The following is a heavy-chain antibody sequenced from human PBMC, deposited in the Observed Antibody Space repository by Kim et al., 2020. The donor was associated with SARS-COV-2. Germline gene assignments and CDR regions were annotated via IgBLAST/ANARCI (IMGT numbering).Heavy chain of an antibody. J-gene: IGHJ4*02. D-gene: IGHD1-26*01. V-gene: IGHV4-59*08. CDR3: ARQGGNGQISY. CDR1: GASISSYY. CDR2: IYYNGRT. Sequence: SETLSLTCTVSGASISSYYWSWIRQPPGTGLEWIGYIYYNGRTNYKSSLQSRVTISVDTSKNQFSLKLSSVTAADTAVYYCARQGGNGQISYWGQETPV.